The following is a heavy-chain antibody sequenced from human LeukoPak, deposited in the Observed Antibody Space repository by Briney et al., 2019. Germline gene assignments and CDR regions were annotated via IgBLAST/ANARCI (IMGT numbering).Heavy chain of an antibody. CDR1: GGSIGTYY. CDR2: IYYDGNT. D-gene: IGHD6-19*01. V-gene: IGHV4-59*01. J-gene: IGHJ5*02. CDR3: ARDSLGSRGWYGGWFGP. Sequence: SETLSLTCTVSGGSIGTYYWSWSWIRQPPGKGLEWIGYIYYDGNTDYNPSLKSRVTMSVDTSKKQLSLNLSSVTAADTATYYCARDSLGSRGWYGGWFGPWGQRTQVAVSS.